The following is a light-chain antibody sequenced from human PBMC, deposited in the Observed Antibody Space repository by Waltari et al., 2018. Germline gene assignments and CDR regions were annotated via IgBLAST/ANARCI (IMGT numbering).Light chain of an antibody. V-gene: IGKV3-20*01. Sequence: DIVWTQSPCTLYSAPGASATLSCRASQSVSSGYLAWYHQKPGQATRLLIYGASSRATGIPDRFSGSGSGTDFTLTISRLEPEDFAVYYWQQYGSSPTFGQGTKLEIK. J-gene: IGKJ2*01. CDR1: QSVSSGY. CDR3: QQYGSSPT. CDR2: GAS.